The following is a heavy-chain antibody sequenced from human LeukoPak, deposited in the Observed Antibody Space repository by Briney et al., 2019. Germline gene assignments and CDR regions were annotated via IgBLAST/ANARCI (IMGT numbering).Heavy chain of an antibody. CDR3: ARLTLYCSGGSCFPYYYYMDV. J-gene: IGHJ6*03. CDR1: GFTFNFFE. V-gene: IGHV3-48*03. CDR2: ISSSGSPI. Sequence: PGGSLRLSCAASGFTFNFFEMNWVRQAPGKGLELVSYISSSGSPIYYADSVKGRFTISRDNAKNSLYLQMNSLTAEDTAVYYCARLTLYCSGGSCFPYYYYMDVWGKGTTVTISS. D-gene: IGHD2-15*01.